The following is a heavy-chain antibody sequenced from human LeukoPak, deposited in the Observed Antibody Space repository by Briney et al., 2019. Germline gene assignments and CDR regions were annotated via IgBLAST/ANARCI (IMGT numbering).Heavy chain of an antibody. Sequence: GGSLRLSCVASGFTFSTYSMNWVRQAPGKGLDWVSVIYPNGGTTKYADSVTGRFTISRDNPKNTLYLQMHNLRPEDTAVYFCAKDRVPDSGYDIDYWGQGTLVTVSS. J-gene: IGHJ4*02. V-gene: IGHV3-23*03. CDR3: AKDRVPDSGYDIDY. CDR2: IYPNGGTT. CDR1: GFTFSTYS. D-gene: IGHD5-12*01.